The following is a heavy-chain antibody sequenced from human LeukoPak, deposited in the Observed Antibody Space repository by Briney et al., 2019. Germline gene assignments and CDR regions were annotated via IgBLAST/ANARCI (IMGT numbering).Heavy chain of an antibody. Sequence: ASVKVSCKASGYTFTGYYMHWVRQAPGQGLEWMGWINPNSGGTNYAQKFQGRVTMTRDTSISTAYMELSRLRSDDTAVYYCARDSNGGYNPRNFDYWGQGTLVTVSS. CDR1: GYTFTGYY. CDR2: INPNSGGT. V-gene: IGHV1-2*02. J-gene: IGHJ4*02. CDR3: ARDSNGGYNPRNFDY. D-gene: IGHD5-24*01.